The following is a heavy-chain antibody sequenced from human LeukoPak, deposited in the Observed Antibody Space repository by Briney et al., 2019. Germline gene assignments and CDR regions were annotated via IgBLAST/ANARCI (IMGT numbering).Heavy chain of an antibody. CDR1: GFTFSSYG. CDR2: IWYDGSNK. CDR3: AKRGIVIRAVIIVGFHKEAYYFDD. D-gene: IGHD3-10*01. J-gene: IGHJ4*02. V-gene: IGHV3-33*06. Sequence: GRSLRLSCAASGFTFSSYGMHWVRQAPGKGLEWVAVIWYDGSNKYYADSVKGRFTISRDNPKNTLYLQMNSLRAEDTAVYFCAKRGIVIRAVIIVGFHKEAYYFDDWGQGALVTVSS.